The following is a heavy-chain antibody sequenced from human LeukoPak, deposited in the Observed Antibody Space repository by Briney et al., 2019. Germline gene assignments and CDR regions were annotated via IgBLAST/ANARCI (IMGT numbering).Heavy chain of an antibody. CDR2: FDPEDGET. D-gene: IGHD1-14*01. CDR1: GSTLTDLS. CDR3: ATSGTNPPSYSYYMDV. V-gene: IGHV1-24*01. Sequence: ASVKVSCKVSGSTLTDLSIHWVRQAPGKGLEWMGGFDPEDGETIYPRKFPGRVNMTEDPSTDTAYIELSSLRSEDTAVYYCATSGTNPPSYSYYMDVWGKGTTVTVSS. J-gene: IGHJ6*03.